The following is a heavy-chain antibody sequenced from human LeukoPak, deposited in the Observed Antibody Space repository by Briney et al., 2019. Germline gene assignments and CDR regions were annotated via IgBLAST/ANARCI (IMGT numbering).Heavy chain of an antibody. D-gene: IGHD3-10*01. CDR1: GFTFSNAW. Sequence: GGSLRLSCAASGFTFSNAWMVWVRQAPAKGLEWVGRIKSKTDGGTTDYAAPVKGRFTISRDDSKNTLYLEMNSLKTEDTAVYYCTTRGSDSGCPFFWGQGTLVTVSS. J-gene: IGHJ4*02. V-gene: IGHV3-15*01. CDR2: IKSKTDGGTT. CDR3: TTRGSDSGCPFF.